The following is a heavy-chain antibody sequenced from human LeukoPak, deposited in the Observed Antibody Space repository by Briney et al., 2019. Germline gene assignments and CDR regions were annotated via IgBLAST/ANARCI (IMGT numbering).Heavy chain of an antibody. CDR1: GFTFDGYA. CDR3: AKGRGFYCGGDCYLDY. J-gene: IGHJ4*02. V-gene: IGHV3-43D*03. D-gene: IGHD2-21*02. CDR2: ISWDGGTT. Sequence: GGSLRLSCAASGFTFDGYAMHWVRQPPGKGLEWVSLISWDGGTTSYADSVKGRFTISRDNSKNSLYLQLNSLRAEDTALYYCAKGRGFYCGGDCYLDYWGQGTLVTVSS.